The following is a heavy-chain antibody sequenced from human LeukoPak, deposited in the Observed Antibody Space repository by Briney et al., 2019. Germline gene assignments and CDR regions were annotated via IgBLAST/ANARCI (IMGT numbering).Heavy chain of an antibody. CDR3: ARDRVGTLY. J-gene: IGHJ4*02. CDR2: ISYDGTIK. V-gene: IGHV3-30*03. Sequence: GRSLRLSCAASGFTFRTHGMHWLRQISGGGLEWLAVISYDGTIKYYADSVKGRFTIARDNSKKTLSLQMNSLRAEDTAVYYCARDRVGTLYWGQGTLVTVSS. D-gene: IGHD4-23*01. CDR1: GFTFRTHG.